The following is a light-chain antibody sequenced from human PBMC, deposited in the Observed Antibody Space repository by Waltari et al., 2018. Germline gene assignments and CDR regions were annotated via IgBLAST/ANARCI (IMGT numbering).Light chain of an antibody. CDR1: QSVRSY. CDR3: QQRHNWPLT. J-gene: IGKJ4*01. CDR2: DTS. V-gene: IGKV3-11*01. Sequence: EIVLTQSPATLSLSPGARATLSCRASQSVRSYLAWYQQKPGQAPRLLIYDTSNRASGIPARFSGSGSGTDFSLSISSLEPEEFAVYYCQQRHNWPLTFGGGTKVEIK.